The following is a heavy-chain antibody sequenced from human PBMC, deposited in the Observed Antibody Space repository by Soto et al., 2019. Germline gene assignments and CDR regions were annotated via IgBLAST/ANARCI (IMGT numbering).Heavy chain of an antibody. CDR2: INPNSGGT. CDR1: GYTFTSYG. V-gene: IGHV1-2*02. CDR3: TRYYYGSAGGMDV. Sequence: ASVKVSCKASGYTFTSYGISWVRQAPGQGLEWMGWINPNSGGTNYAQKCQGRVTMTRDTSISTAYMELSRLRSDDTAVYYCTRYYYGSAGGMDVWGQGTTVTVSS. J-gene: IGHJ6*02. D-gene: IGHD3-10*01.